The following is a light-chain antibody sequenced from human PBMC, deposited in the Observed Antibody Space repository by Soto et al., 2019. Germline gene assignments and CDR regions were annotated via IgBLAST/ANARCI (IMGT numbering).Light chain of an antibody. J-gene: IGKJ5*01. CDR3: QQRNIWPPVT. V-gene: IGKV3-11*01. CDR2: GAS. CDR1: QNVDKF. Sequence: EIELTQSPATLSLSPGETATLSCRASQNVDKFLAWYQQRPGQPPRLLIFGASARPTGIPARISGSGSGTEFTLTISSLRSEDFAVYYCQQRNIWPPVTFGQGTRLEI.